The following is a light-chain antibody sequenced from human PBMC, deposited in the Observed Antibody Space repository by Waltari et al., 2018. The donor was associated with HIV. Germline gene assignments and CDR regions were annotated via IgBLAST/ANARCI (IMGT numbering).Light chain of an antibody. CDR1: VLAKQY. V-gene: IGLV3-25*03. CDR3: QSSDDSRPWI. CDR2: KDT. Sequence: VSPGQTAKITCSGDVLAKQYAHWYQQKPGQAPVLVMSKDTERPSEIPERFSGSSSGTTVTLTISGVQAEDEADYHCQSSDDSRPWIFGGGTKMTVL. J-gene: IGLJ2*01.